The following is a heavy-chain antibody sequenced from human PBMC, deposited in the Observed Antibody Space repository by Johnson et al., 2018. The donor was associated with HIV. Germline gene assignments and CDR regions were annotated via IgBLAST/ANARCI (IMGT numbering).Heavy chain of an antibody. J-gene: IGHJ3*02. Sequence: QVQLVESGGGVVQPGRSLRLSCAASGFTFSSHGMHWVRQAPGKGLEWVAVISYDGRSECHADSVRGRFTISRDNSKNTLYLLMNSLRHEDTAVYYCARDRIRISGLVTTLSPDAFDMWGQGTMVSVSS. CDR2: ISYDGRSE. CDR1: GFTFSSHG. D-gene: IGHD3/OR15-3a*01. V-gene: IGHV3-30*04. CDR3: ARDRIRISGLVTTLSPDAFDM.